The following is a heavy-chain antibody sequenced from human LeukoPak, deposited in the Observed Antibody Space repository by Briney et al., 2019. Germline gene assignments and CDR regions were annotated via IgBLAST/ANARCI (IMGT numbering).Heavy chain of an antibody. CDR3: AKDGYDYVWGSYVYYFDY. CDR1: GFTVSTNF. D-gene: IGHD3-16*01. V-gene: IGHV3-66*01. J-gene: IGHJ4*02. CDR2: LYSGGTT. Sequence: GGSLRLSCAASGFTVSTNFMSWVRQAPGKGLEWVSILYSGGTTYYADSVKGRFTISRDNSKNTLYLQMNSLRAEDTAVYYCAKDGYDYVWGSYVYYFDYWGQGTLVTVSS.